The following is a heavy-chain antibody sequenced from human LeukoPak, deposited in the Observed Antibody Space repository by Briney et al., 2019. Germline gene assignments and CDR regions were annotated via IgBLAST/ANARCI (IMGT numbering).Heavy chain of an antibody. CDR1: GFTFSSYA. CDR3: AKRTTATTSPLGY. Sequence: GGSRRLSCAASGFTFSSYAMSWVRQAPGKGLEWVSAISDSGGSTYYADSVKARFTISRDNSKNTLYLQMNSLRAEDTAVYYCAKRTTATTSPLGYWGQGTLVIVSS. J-gene: IGHJ4*02. V-gene: IGHV3-23*01. D-gene: IGHD4-17*01. CDR2: ISDSGGST.